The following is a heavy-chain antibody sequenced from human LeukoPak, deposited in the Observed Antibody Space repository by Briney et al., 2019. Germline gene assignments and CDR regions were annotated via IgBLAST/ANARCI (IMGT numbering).Heavy chain of an antibody. V-gene: IGHV3-30-3*01. J-gene: IGHJ4*02. D-gene: IGHD2-21*02. CDR2: ISYDGSNK. CDR1: GFTFSSYA. CDR3: ARDNEGDYYFDY. Sequence: GRSLRLSCAASGFTFSSYAMHWVRQVPGKGLEWVAVISYDGSNKYYADSVKGRFTISRDNSKNTLYLQMNSLRAEDTAVYYCARDNEGDYYFDYWGQGTLVTVSS.